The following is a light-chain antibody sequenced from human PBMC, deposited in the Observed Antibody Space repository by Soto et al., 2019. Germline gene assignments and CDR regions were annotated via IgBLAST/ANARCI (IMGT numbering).Light chain of an antibody. CDR2: EVS. CDR3: SSYTSSSTVV. J-gene: IGLJ2*01. V-gene: IGLV2-14*01. CDR1: NSDVGGYNY. Sequence: QSVLTQPASVSGSPGQSITISCSGTNSDVGGYNYVSWFQQHPGKAPKVMIYEVSNRPSGVSNRFSGSKSGSTASLTISGLQAEDEADYHCSSYTSSSTVVFGGGTKLTVL.